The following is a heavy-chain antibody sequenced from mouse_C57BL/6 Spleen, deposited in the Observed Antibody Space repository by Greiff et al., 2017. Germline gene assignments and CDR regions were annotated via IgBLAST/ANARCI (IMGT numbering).Heavy chain of an antibody. Sequence: EVKVEESGGGLVKPGGSLKLSCAASGFTISSYAMSWVRQTPEKRLEWVATISDGGSYTYYPDNVKGRFTISRDNAKNNLYLQMSHLKSEDTAMYYCARDWAYWGQGTLVTVSA. V-gene: IGHV5-4*01. CDR1: GFTISSYA. CDR3: ARDWAY. CDR2: ISDGGSYT. J-gene: IGHJ3*01.